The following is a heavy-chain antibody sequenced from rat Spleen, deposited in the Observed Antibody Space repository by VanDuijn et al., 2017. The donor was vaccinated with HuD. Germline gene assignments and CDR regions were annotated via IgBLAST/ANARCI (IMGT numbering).Heavy chain of an antibody. CDR1: GYSITSSYR. Sequence: EVQLQESGPGLVKPSQSLSLTCSVTGYSITSSYRWNWIRKFPGNKLEWMGYINSAGSTNYNPSLKSRISITRDTSKNQFFLQVNSVTTEDTATYYCATDRGGYYDGTYYFNWFAYWGQGTLVTVSS. J-gene: IGHJ3*01. D-gene: IGHD1-12*02. CDR3: ATDRGGYYDGTYYFNWFAY. V-gene: IGHV3-3*01. CDR2: INSAGST.